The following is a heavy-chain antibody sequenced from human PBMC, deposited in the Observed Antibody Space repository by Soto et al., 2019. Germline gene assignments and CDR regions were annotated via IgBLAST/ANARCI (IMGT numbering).Heavy chain of an antibody. D-gene: IGHD6-6*01. V-gene: IGHV1-69*05. CDR1: GCTFSSYA. Sequence: AVKVSCKASGCTFSSYAISWVRQAPGQGLEWMGGIIPIFGTANYAQKFQGRVTMTRDTTISTAYMDLTSLRSDDTAVYYCARPTAARELVYRGQGTPVTVSS. J-gene: IGHJ4*02. CDR3: ARPTAARELVY. CDR2: IIPIFGTA.